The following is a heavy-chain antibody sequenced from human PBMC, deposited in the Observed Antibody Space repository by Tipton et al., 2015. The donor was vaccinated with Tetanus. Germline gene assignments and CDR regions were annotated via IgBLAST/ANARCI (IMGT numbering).Heavy chain of an antibody. CDR1: GFTVSSNY. D-gene: IGHD5-18*01. V-gene: IGHV3-53*01. CDR2: IYSGGST. J-gene: IGHJ4*02. CDR3: ARGTAAMVTRPLDY. Sequence: SLRLSCAASGFTVSSNYVSWVRQAPGKGLEWVSVIYSGGSTYYADSVKGRFTISRDNSKNTLYLQMNSLRAEDTAVYYCARGTAAMVTRPLDYWGQGTLVTVSS.